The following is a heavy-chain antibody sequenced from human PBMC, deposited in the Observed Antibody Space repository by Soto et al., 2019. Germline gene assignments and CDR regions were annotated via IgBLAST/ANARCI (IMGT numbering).Heavy chain of an antibody. D-gene: IGHD1-26*01. V-gene: IGHV3-15*07. CDR1: GFTFSNAW. CDR3: TFGTGVGATSIGAFDI. J-gene: IGHJ3*02. Sequence: EVQLVESGGGLVKPGGSLRLSCAASGFTFSNAWMNWVRQAPGKGLEWVGRIKSKTDGGTTDYAAPVKGRFTISRDDSKTTLYLQMNSLKTEDTAVYYCTFGTGVGATSIGAFDIWGQGTMVTVSS. CDR2: IKSKTDGGTT.